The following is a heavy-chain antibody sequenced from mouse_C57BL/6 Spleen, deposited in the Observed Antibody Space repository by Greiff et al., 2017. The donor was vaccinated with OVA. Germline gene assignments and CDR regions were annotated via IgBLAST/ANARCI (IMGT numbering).Heavy chain of an antibody. J-gene: IGHJ3*01. D-gene: IGHD1-1*01. Sequence: EVQLQQSGPELVKPGASVKISCKASGYTFTDYYMNWVKQSHGKSLEWIGDINPNNGGTSYNQKFKGKATLTVDKSSSTAYMELRSLTSEDSAVYYCARSPITTVVAPGLAYWGQGTLVTVSA. CDR3: ARSPITTVVAPGLAY. CDR2: INPNNGGT. CDR1: GYTFTDYY. V-gene: IGHV1-26*01.